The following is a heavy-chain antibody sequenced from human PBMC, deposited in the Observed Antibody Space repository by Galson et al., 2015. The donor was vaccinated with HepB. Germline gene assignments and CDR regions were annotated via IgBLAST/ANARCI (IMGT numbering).Heavy chain of an antibody. CDR2: ISSSSSYI. V-gene: IGHV3-21*01. CDR3: ARDWCRYCSSTSFDRYYYGMDV. J-gene: IGHJ6*02. CDR1: GFTFSSYS. D-gene: IGHD2-2*01. Sequence: SLRLSCAASGFTFSSYSMNWVRQAPGKGLEWVSSISSSSSYIYYADSVKGRFTISRDNAKNSLYLQMNSLRAEDTAVYYCARDWCRYCSSTSFDRYYYGMDVWGQGTTVTVSS.